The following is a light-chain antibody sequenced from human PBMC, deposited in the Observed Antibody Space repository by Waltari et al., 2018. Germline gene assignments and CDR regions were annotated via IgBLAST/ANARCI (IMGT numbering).Light chain of an antibody. Sequence: SRRASQSVSRTLAWYQQKTGQAPRLLIYGASTRATGIPERFSGGGSGTDFSLTISRLEPEDFAVYYCQHYVSLPATFGQGTKVEIK. CDR2: GAS. CDR1: QSVSRT. J-gene: IGKJ1*01. CDR3: QHYVSLPAT. V-gene: IGKV3-20*01.